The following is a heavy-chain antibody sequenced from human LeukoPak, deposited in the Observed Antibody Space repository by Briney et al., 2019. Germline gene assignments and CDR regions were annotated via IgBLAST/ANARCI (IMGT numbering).Heavy chain of an antibody. J-gene: IGHJ4*02. CDR1: GFTFSNYA. CDR3: VKDFCDFWSGFDY. D-gene: IGHD3-3*01. V-gene: IGHV3-23*01. Sequence: PGGSLRLSCAASGFTFSNYAMSWVRQTPGKGLEWVSTFSNTGSTYYADSVRGRFTISRDNSKDTLYLHMKSLRADDTAIYYCVKDFCDFWSGFDYWGQGALVTVSS. CDR2: FSNTGST.